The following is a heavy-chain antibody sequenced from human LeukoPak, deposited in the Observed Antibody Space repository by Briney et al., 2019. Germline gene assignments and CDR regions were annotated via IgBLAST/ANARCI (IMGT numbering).Heavy chain of an antibody. D-gene: IGHD2-2*01. J-gene: IGHJ2*01. CDR2: IYSGGST. CDR1: GFTFDDYA. V-gene: IGHV3-66*01. CDR3: ARDRWDRYASRYFDP. Sequence: GGSLRLSCAASGFTFDDYAMHWVRQAPGKGLEWVSVIYSGGSTYYADSVTGRFTISRDNSKNTLYLQMNSLRAEDTAVYYCARDRWDRYASRYFDPWGRGTLVTVSS.